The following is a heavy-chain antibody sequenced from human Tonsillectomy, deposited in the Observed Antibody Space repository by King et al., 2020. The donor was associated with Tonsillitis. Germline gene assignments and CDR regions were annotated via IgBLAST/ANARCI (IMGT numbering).Heavy chain of an antibody. Sequence: QLVQSGAEVKKPGASVRVSCKASGYTFTGYYIHWVRQAPGQGLEWMGWINPNSGGTNYAQKFQGRVTMTRDTSINTVHMELSSLTSDDTAVYYCAREWERYDYWGQGTLVTVSS. J-gene: IGHJ4*02. CDR3: AREWERYDY. CDR2: INPNSGGT. CDR1: GYTFTGYY. D-gene: IGHD1-1*01. V-gene: IGHV1-2*02.